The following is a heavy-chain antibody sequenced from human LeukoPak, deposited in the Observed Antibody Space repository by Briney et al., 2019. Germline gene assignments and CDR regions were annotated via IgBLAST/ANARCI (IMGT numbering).Heavy chain of an antibody. CDR3: AKDPYDILTGYGNWFDP. CDR2: ISGSGGST. V-gene: IGHV3-23*01. Sequence: DLGGSLRLSCAASGFTFSSYAMSWVRQAPGKGLEWVSAISGSGGSTYYADSVKGRFTISRDNSKNTLYLQMNSLRAEDTAVYYCAKDPYDILTGYGNWFDPWGQGTLVTVSS. D-gene: IGHD3-9*01. CDR1: GFTFSSYA. J-gene: IGHJ5*02.